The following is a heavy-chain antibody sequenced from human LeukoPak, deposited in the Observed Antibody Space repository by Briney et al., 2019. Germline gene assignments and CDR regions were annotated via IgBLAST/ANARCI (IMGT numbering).Heavy chain of an antibody. D-gene: IGHD3-16*01. CDR2: ISYDGSNK. V-gene: IGHV3-30*14. J-gene: IGHJ3*01. CDR3: ATVGRAFDF. CDR1: GFTFSSYA. Sequence: GGSLRLSCAASGFTFSSYAMHWVRQAPGKGLEWVAVISYDGSNKYYADSVKGRFTISRDNAKNSLSLQMNSLRAEDTAVYYCATVGRAFDFWGQGTMVTVSS.